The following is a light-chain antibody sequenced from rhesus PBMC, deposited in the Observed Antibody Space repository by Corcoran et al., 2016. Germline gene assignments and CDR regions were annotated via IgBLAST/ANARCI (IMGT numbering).Light chain of an antibody. CDR3: MQGTHWPVYS. CDR2: EVS. J-gene: IGKJ2*01. Sequence: VLTQSPLSLPVTLGQSASISCRSSQSLKHSDGKIYLNWFHPKAGQPPRRLISEVSKRDSGVPDRFSGSGTGTDFTLKISRVEVEYIGVYYCMQGTHWPVYSFGQGTKVEI. V-gene: IGKV2S9*01. CDR1: QSLKHSDGKIY.